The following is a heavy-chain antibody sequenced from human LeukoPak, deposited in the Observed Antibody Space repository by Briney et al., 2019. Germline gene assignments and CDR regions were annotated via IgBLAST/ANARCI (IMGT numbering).Heavy chain of an antibody. V-gene: IGHV3-7*03. Sequence: GGSLSLSCAASGFPFSSFGITWVRRAPGKGLGGVANKREEGSKKNYVDSVKGRFTISRDNAKNSLYLQMNSLRAEDTAVYYCARERVYYDGSGYKTAEYFQHWGQGTLVTVSS. CDR2: KREEGSKK. D-gene: IGHD3-22*01. J-gene: IGHJ1*01. CDR3: ARERVYYDGSGYKTAEYFQH. CDR1: GFPFSSFG.